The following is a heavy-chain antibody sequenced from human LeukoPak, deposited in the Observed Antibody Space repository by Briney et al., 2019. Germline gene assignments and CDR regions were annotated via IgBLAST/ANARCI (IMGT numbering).Heavy chain of an antibody. Sequence: SETLSLTCTVSGYSISSGYHWGWVRQPPGKGLEWIGYIYHTGSTYYNPSLKSRVTIFIDTSKNQFSLKLSSVTAADTAVYYCARDLSSSSFFDYWGQGTLVTVSS. D-gene: IGHD6-13*01. CDR3: ARDLSSSSFFDY. J-gene: IGHJ4*02. CDR2: IYHTGST. V-gene: IGHV4-38-2*02. CDR1: GYSISSGYH.